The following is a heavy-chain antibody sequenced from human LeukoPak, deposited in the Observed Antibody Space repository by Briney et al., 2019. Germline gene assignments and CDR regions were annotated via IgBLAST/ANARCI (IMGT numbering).Heavy chain of an antibody. V-gene: IGHV4-61*10. CDR3: ARGRIAVAGTWYYYYYMDV. CDR2: IYFSGST. D-gene: IGHD6-19*01. J-gene: IGHJ6*03. CDR1: GGSISSGTYY. Sequence: SEPLSPTCTVSGGSISSGTYYWTWIRQPAGKGLEWIGRIYFSGSTNYNPYLKSRVPISVDTSKNQFFLKLSSVTAADTAVYYCARGRIAVAGTWYYYYYMDVWGKGTTVTVSS.